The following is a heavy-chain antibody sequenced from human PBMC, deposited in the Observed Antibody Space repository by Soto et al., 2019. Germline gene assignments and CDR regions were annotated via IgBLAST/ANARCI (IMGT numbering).Heavy chain of an antibody. CDR2: ISAYNGNT. J-gene: IGHJ6*02. CDR3: ARDAAVAGNSYGMDV. Sequence: QVQLVQSGAEVKKPGASVKVSCKASGHTFTSYGISWVRQAPGQGLEWMGWISAYNGNTNYAQSLQGRVTMTTDTSKSTAYMELRSLRSDDTAVYYCARDAAVAGNSYGMDVWGQGTTVTVSS. D-gene: IGHD6-19*01. CDR1: GHTFTSYG. V-gene: IGHV1-18*04.